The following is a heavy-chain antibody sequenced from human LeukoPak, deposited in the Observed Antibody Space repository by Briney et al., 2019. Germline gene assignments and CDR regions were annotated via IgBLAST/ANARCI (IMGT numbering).Heavy chain of an antibody. V-gene: IGHV4-59*01. J-gene: IGHJ3*02. CDR1: GGSISSYY. CDR2: IYYSGST. Sequence: SETLSLTCTVSGGSISSYYWSWIRQPPGKGLEWIGYIYYSGSTNYNPSLKSRVTISVDTSKNQFSLKLSSVTAAGTAVYYCARVSDFWSGPGAFDIWGQGTMVTVSS. CDR3: ARVSDFWSGPGAFDI. D-gene: IGHD3-3*01.